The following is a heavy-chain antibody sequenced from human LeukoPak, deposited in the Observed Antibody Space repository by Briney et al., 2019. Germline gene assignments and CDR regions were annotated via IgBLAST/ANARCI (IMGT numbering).Heavy chain of an antibody. CDR2: ISTYNGNT. CDR3: ARVDDYYGTGGYYYDH. V-gene: IGHV1-18*01. Sequence: GASVKVSCKASSYTFTSYAISWVRQAPGQGLEWMGWISTYNGNTNYAQKLQGRVTMTTDTSTSTVYMELRSLRSDDTAVYYCARVDDYYGTGGYYYDHWGQGTMVTVSS. J-gene: IGHJ3*01. D-gene: IGHD3-22*01. CDR1: SYTFTSYA.